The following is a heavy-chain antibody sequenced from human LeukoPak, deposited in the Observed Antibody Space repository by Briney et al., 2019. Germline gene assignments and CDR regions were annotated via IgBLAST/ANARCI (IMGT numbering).Heavy chain of an antibody. CDR3: ARGGYPTDDAFDI. J-gene: IGHJ3*02. Sequence: SVKVSCKASGGTFISYAISWVRQAPGQGLEWMGRIIPIFGTANYAQKFQGRVTITTDESTNTAYMELSSLRSEDTAVYYCARGGYPTDDAFDIWGQGTMVTVSS. D-gene: IGHD3-22*01. CDR1: GGTFISYA. CDR2: IIPIFGTA. V-gene: IGHV1-69*05.